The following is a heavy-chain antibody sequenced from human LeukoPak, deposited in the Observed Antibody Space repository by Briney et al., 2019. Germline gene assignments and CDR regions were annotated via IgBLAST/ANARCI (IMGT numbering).Heavy chain of an antibody. CDR3: ARVRGSYRYAFDY. CDR2: ITGSGDTI. J-gene: IGHJ4*02. D-gene: IGHD3-16*02. CDR1: GFTFSNYE. V-gene: IGHV3-48*03. Sequence: GGSLRLSCAASGFTFSNYEMNWVRQAPGKGLDWVSYITGSGDTIYYADSVRGRFTISRDNAKKSLYLQMNSLRAEDTAVYYCARVRGSYRYAFDYWGQGTLLTVSS.